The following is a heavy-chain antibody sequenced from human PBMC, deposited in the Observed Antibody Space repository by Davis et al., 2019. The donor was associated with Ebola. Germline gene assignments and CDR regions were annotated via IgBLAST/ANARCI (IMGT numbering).Heavy chain of an antibody. CDR1: GGTFSSYA. CDR2: IIPIFGTA. V-gene: IGHV1-69*05. CDR3: ARGKTVAGTRGLSWFDP. J-gene: IGHJ5*02. Sequence: SVKVSCKASGGTFSSYAISWVRQAPGQGLEWMGGIIPIFGTANYAQKFRDRVTITRDTSASTSYMELSSLRSEDTAVFYCARGKTVAGTRGLSWFDPWGPGTLVTVSS. D-gene: IGHD6-19*01.